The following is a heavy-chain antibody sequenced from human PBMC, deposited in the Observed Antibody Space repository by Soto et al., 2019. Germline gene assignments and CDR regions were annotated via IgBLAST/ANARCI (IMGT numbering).Heavy chain of an antibody. Sequence: SETLSLTCAVSGGSISNTSYFWGWIRQPPGKGLEWVGNMFSTGSSTYNPSLKGRITISVDTSKNHFSLRLYAMTASDTAVYFCASPFSHLPAGYPPHESSDFDNWGPGTLVTVSS. CDR2: MFSTGSS. V-gene: IGHV4-39*02. D-gene: IGHD3-9*01. CDR3: ASPFSHLPAGYPPHESSDFDN. CDR1: GGSISNTSYF. J-gene: IGHJ4*02.